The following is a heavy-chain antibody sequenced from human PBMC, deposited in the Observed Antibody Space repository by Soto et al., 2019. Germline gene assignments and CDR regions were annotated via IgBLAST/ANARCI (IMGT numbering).Heavy chain of an antibody. CDR3: VKYQPQAWDCSGGSCASAFDY. CDR2: ISYDGSNK. Sequence: GGSLRLSYGASGFTVSSYGMHWVRQAPGKGLEWVAVISYDGSNKYYADSVKGRFTISRDNSKNTLYLQMNSLRAEDTAVYYCVKYQPQAWDCSGGSCASAFDYWAQGILVTVHS. D-gene: IGHD2-15*01. CDR1: GFTVSSYG. J-gene: IGHJ4*02. V-gene: IGHV3-30*18.